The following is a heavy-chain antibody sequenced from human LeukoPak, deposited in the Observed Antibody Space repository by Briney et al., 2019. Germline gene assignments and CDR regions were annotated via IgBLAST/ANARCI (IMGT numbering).Heavy chain of an antibody. J-gene: IGHJ4*02. Sequence: GASVKVSCKASGYTFIDYYMHWVRQAPGQGLEWMGWINPKSGATNYVEKFQGRVTMTRDTSITTVYMEMSRLRSDDTGVYYCASRLKHGGSWYFENWGQGTLVTVSS. V-gene: IGHV1-2*02. D-gene: IGHD2-15*01. CDR1: GYTFIDYY. CDR3: ASRLKHGGSWYFEN. CDR2: INPKSGAT.